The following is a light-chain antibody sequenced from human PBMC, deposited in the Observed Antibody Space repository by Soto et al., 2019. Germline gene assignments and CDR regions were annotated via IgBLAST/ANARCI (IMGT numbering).Light chain of an antibody. CDR3: CSYAGSYSFV. J-gene: IGLJ3*02. Sequence: QSALTQPRSVSGSPGQSVTVSCTGTSSDVGVYNYVSWYQQHPGKAPKLIIYDVTKRPSGVPDRFSGSKSGNTASLTISGLQAEDEADYYCCSYAGSYSFVFGGGTKLTV. V-gene: IGLV2-11*01. CDR1: SSDVGVYNY. CDR2: DVT.